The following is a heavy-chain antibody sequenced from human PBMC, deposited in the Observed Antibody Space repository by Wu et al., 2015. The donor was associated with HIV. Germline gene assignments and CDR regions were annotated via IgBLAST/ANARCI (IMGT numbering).Heavy chain of an antibody. CDR1: GYILTSYP. D-gene: IGHD6-19*01. J-gene: IGHJ5*02. V-gene: IGHV1-18*01. CDR3: ARVEFDSGWYNWFDP. CDR2: INPYTGHT. Sequence: QVQLVQSGAEVKKPGASVKVSCKASGYILTSYPIGWVRQAPGQRLEWMGWINPYTGHTKSAQKFQGRVTMTTDTSSNTAYMEVRSLRSDDTAVYFCARVEFDSGWYNWFDPWGQGTLVTVS.